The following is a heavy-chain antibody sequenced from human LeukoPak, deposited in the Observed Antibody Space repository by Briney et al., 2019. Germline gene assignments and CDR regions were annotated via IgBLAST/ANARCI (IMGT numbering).Heavy chain of an antibody. D-gene: IGHD3-3*01. V-gene: IGHV4-61*02. Sequence: SETLSLTCTVSGGSISSGSYYWSWIRQPAGKGLEWIGRIYTSGSTNYNPSLKSRVTISVDTSKNQFSLKLSSVTAADTAVYYCARVFGNWGQGTLVTVSS. CDR3: ARVFGN. CDR1: GGSISSGSYY. CDR2: IYTSGST. J-gene: IGHJ4*02.